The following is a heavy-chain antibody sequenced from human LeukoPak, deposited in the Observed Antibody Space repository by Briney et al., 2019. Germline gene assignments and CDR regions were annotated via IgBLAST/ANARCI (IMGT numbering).Heavy chain of an antibody. D-gene: IGHD1-1*01. CDR3: ARGSMEGDPSDY. CDR2: MNPNSGKT. CDR1: GYTFTSYD. J-gene: IGHJ4*02. V-gene: IGHV1-8*01. Sequence: GASVKVSCKASGYTFTSYDINWVRQATGQGLEWMGWMNPNSGKTGYAQKFQGRVTITRNTSINTAYMELSSLRSEDTAVYYCARGSMEGDPSDYWGQGTLVTVSS.